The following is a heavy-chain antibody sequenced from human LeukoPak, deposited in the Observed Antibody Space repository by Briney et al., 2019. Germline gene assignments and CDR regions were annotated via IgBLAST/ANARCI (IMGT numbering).Heavy chain of an antibody. CDR3: AKEGLSTATCPYGGNWFDP. Sequence: GGSLRLSCAASGFSFNSYAMSWVRQAPGKGLEWVSTIRGSGGSTYYADSVTGRFTISRDNSKNTLYLQMNSLRAEDTAVYYCAKEGLSTATCPYGGNWFDPWGQGTLVTVSS. V-gene: IGHV3-23*01. CDR1: GFSFNSYA. D-gene: IGHD2-15*01. J-gene: IGHJ5*02. CDR2: IRGSGGST.